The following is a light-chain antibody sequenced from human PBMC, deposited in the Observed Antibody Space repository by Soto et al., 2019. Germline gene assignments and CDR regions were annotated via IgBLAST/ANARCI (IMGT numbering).Light chain of an antibody. CDR1: ESVRSGY. CDR3: QQYGSSPGT. V-gene: IGKV3-20*01. CDR2: GAS. J-gene: IGKJ2*01. Sequence: EIVLTQSPGTLSLSPGERATLSCRASESVRSGYLAWYQQKPGQAPRLLIYGASSRATGIPDRFRGSGSGTDFTLTISKLEPEDSAVYYCQQYGSSPGTFGQGTKLE.